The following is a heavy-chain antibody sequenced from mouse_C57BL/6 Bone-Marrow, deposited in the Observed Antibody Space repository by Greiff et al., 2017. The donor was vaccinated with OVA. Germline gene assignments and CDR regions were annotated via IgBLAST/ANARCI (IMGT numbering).Heavy chain of an antibody. CDR1: GYTFTSYW. V-gene: IGHV1-59*01. Sequence: VQLQQPGAELVRPGTSVKLSCKASGYTFTSYWMHWVKQRPGQGLEWIGVIDPSDSYTNYNQKFKGKATLTVDTSSSTAYMQRSSLTSEDSAVYYCARKGDYWGQGTTLTVSS. CDR2: IDPSDSYT. J-gene: IGHJ2*01. CDR3: ARKGDY.